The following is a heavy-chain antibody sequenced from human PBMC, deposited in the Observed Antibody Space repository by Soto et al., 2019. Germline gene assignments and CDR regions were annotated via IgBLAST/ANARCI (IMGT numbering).Heavy chain of an antibody. CDR1: GATSSNFV. D-gene: IGHD3-3*01. CDR2: ILPMFGAV. CDR3: ARPKRSGYDRGDSYYHTMDV. V-gene: IGHV1-69*06. J-gene: IGHJ6*02. Sequence: QLQLVQSGAEVKKSGSSVKVSCKASGATSSNFVITWVRQVPGQGLEWLGGILPMFGAVKYAQKFQDRLTITADRSTNTAAMELGSLTSDDTAVYYCARPKRSGYDRGDSYYHTMDVWGHGTTVTVS.